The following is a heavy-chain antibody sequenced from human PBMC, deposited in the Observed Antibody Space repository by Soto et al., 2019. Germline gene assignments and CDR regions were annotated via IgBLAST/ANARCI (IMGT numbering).Heavy chain of an antibody. J-gene: IGHJ4*02. V-gene: IGHV3-48*02. CDR3: AGDGITILGVAPGRCIEC. CDR1: GFTFSTFG. Sequence: EVQVVESGGGLVQPGGSLRLSCAASGFTFSTFGMNWVRQAPGKGLEWVSYISSTSSTIYYANSVRGRFTISRDNTKNSVYLQMNSLTDEDTPVYYCAGDGITILGVAPGRCIECWGQGSLVSGSS. D-gene: IGHD3-3*01. CDR2: ISSTSSTI.